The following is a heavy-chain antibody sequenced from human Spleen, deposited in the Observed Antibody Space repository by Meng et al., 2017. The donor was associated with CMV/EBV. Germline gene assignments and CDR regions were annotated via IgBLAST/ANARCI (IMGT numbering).Heavy chain of an antibody. CDR1: GFTFSSYG. J-gene: IGHJ4*02. Sequence: GESLKISCAASGFTFSSYGMDWVRQAPGRGLEWVAFIWFDGSTNYYAGSVKGRFTISRENSKNTLYLQMSSLRAEDTAVYYCAKGSGNYFDYWGQGTLVTVSS. D-gene: IGHD1-1*01. V-gene: IGHV3-30*02. CDR3: AKGSGNYFDY. CDR2: IWFDGSTN.